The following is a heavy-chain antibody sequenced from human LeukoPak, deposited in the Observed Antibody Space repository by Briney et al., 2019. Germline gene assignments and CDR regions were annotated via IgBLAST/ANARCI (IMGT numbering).Heavy chain of an antibody. CDR3: ARGAEKLELRHWYFDL. CDR1: GGSISSGDYY. Sequence: SQTLSLTCTVSGGSISSGDYYWSWIRQPPGKGLEWIGFIYYSGTTYYNPSLKSRLTISVDTSKNQFSLKLSSVTAADTAVYYCARGAEKLELRHWYFDLWGRGTLVTVSS. CDR2: IYYSGTT. V-gene: IGHV4-30-4*08. D-gene: IGHD1-7*01. J-gene: IGHJ2*01.